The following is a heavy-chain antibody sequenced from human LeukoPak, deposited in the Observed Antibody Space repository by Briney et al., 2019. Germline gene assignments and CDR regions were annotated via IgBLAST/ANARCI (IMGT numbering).Heavy chain of an antibody. J-gene: IGHJ6*03. CDR3: ARVLRYCSGGNCYSGGLGYMDV. V-gene: IGHV1-18*01. Sequence: ASVKVSCKASGYTFTSYGISWVRQAPGQGLEWMGWISAYNGNKNYAQKLQGRVTMTTDTSTSTAYMELRSLRSDDTAVYYCARVLRYCSGGNCYSGGLGYMDVWGKGTTVTISS. CDR2: ISAYNGNK. D-gene: IGHD2-15*01. CDR1: GYTFTSYG.